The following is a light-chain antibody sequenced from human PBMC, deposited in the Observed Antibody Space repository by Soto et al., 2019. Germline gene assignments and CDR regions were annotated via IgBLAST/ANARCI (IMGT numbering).Light chain of an antibody. CDR2: KAS. J-gene: IGKJ1*01. CDR1: ESISNW. CDR3: QQYDTYWT. V-gene: IGKV1-5*03. Sequence: DIQMTQSPSTLSASVGDRVIITCRASESISNWLAWYQQKPGKAPNLLIYKASSLKSGVPLRFSGSGSGTEFTLTINSLQPDDFATYYCQQYDTYWTFXQGTKVDIK.